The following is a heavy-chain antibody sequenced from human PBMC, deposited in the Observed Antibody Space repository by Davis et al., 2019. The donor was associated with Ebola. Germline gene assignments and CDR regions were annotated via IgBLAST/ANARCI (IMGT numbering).Heavy chain of an antibody. D-gene: IGHD5-18*01. CDR3: ARDMGTAMVLYDYGMDA. V-gene: IGHV3-23*01. CDR1: GFTFSKYA. J-gene: IGHJ6*04. CDR2: ISGSGGST. Sequence: GESLKISCAASGFTFSKYAMSWVRQAPGKGLEWVSVISGSGGSTYYADSVKGRFTISRDNSKKTLYLQMNSLTAEDTAVYYCARDMGTAMVLYDYGMDAWGKGTTVTVSS.